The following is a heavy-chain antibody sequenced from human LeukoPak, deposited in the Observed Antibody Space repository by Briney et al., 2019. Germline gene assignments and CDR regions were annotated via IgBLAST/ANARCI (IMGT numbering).Heavy chain of an antibody. CDR3: AIIGSRHCDIDY. Sequence: PGGSLILSCAASGFTFSSDSMNWVRQAPGKGLEWVSSISSSSSYIYYAESVKGRLTISRDNAKNSLYLQMTSRRAEDTAVYYCAIIGSRHCDIDYWGQGTLVTVSS. J-gene: IGHJ4*02. V-gene: IGHV3-21*01. CDR2: ISSSSSYI. D-gene: IGHD2-21*02. CDR1: GFTFSSDS.